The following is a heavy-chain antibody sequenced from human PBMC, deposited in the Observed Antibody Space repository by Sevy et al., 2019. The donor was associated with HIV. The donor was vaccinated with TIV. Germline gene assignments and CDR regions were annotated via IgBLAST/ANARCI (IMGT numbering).Heavy chain of an antibody. V-gene: IGHV3-53*01. CDR3: ARSYSAYDFDY. D-gene: IGHD5-12*01. Sequence: GGSLRLSCAASGFTVSSNYMTWVRQAPGKGLEWVSIIYSGGSSYYADSVKGRFTISRDNSKNTLYLQMNSLRAEDTALYYCARSYSAYDFDYWGQGTLVTVSS. CDR1: GFTVSSNY. CDR2: IYSGGSS. J-gene: IGHJ4*02.